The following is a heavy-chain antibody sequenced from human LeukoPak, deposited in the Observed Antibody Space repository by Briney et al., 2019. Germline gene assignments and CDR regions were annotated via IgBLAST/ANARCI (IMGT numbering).Heavy chain of an antibody. CDR2: INHCGST. J-gene: IGHJ5*02. CDR1: GGSFSGYY. D-gene: IGHD6-6*01. V-gene: IGHV4-34*01. CDR3: ARGLLPRAARPVWFDP. Sequence: PSETLSLTCAVYGGSFSGYYWSWIRQPPGKRLEWIGEINHCGSTNYNPSLKSRVTISVDTSKNQFSLKLSSVTAADTAVYYCARGLLPRAARPVWFDPWGQGTLVTVSS.